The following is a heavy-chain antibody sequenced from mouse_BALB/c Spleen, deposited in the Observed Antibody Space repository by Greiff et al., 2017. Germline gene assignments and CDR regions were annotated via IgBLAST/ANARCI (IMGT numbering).Heavy chain of an antibody. CDR3: ARDLGYGKDYAMDY. D-gene: IGHD2-1*01. Sequence: QVQGVESGPGLVAPSQSLSITCTVSGFSLTSYGVHWVRQPPGKGLEWLGVIWAGGSTNYNSALMSRLSISKDNSKSQVFLKMNSLQTDDTAMYYCARDLGYGKDYAMDYWGQGTSVTVSS. J-gene: IGHJ4*01. CDR2: IWAGGST. V-gene: IGHV2-9*02. CDR1: GFSLTSYG.